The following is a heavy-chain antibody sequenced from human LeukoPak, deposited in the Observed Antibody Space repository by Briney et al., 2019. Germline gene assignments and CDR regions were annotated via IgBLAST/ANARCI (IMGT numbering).Heavy chain of an antibody. CDR2: ISAYNGNT. J-gene: IGHJ4*02. CDR1: GYTFTGYY. D-gene: IGHD3-10*01. CDR3: ARADITGSYYRVTEDY. V-gene: IGHV1-18*04. Sequence: GASVKVSCKASGYTFTGYYMHWVRQAPGQGLEWMGWISAYNGNTNYAQKLQGRVTMTTDTSTSTAYMELRSLRSDDTAVYYCARADITGSYYRVTEDYWGQGTLVTVSS.